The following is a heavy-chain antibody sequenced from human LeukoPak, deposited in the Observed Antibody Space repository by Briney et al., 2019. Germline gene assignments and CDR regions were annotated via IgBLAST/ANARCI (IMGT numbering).Heavy chain of an antibody. D-gene: IGHD1-26*01. Sequence: GGSLRLSCIGSGFSFNGYSMNWIRQAPGKGLEWVSGITSGFTPHYADSVKGRFTISRDNSKNTFHLQMNSLRAEDTAVYYCAKDYSDSRVGDVFFEYWGQGTLVTVSS. CDR2: ITSGFTP. V-gene: IGHV3-23*01. J-gene: IGHJ4*02. CDR1: GFSFNGYS. CDR3: AKDYSDSRVGDVFFEY.